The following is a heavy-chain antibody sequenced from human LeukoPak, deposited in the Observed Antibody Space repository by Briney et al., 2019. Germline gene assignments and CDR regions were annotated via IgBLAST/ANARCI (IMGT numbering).Heavy chain of an antibody. V-gene: IGHV4-30-2*01. D-gene: IGHD2-15*01. CDR1: GGSISSGGYY. CDR2: IYHSGST. Sequence: PSETLSLTCTVSGGSISSGGYYWSWIRQPPGKGLEWIGYIYHSGSTYYNPSLKSRVTISVDRSKNQFSLMLSSVTAADTAVYYCAREGRISDYWGQGTLVTVSS. J-gene: IGHJ4*02. CDR3: AREGRISDY.